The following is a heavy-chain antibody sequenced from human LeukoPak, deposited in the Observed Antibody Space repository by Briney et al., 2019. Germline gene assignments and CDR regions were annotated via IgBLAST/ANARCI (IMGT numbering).Heavy chain of an antibody. Sequence: PGGSLRLSCAASGFSFSSYWMTWVRQAPGKGLEWVANIRQDGSEKYYVDSVKGRFTISRDNAKNSLYLQMNSLRAEDTAVYYCARIKYCSSTSCPFDYWGQGTLVTVSS. CDR3: ARIKYCSSTSCPFDY. CDR2: IRQDGSEK. J-gene: IGHJ4*02. V-gene: IGHV3-7*04. D-gene: IGHD2-2*01. CDR1: GFSFSSYW.